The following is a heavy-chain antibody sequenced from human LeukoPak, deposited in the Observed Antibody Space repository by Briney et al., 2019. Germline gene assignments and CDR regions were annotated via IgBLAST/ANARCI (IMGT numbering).Heavy chain of an antibody. CDR3: ARDNLLNYYYVMDV. J-gene: IGHJ6*02. CDR2: IIPIFGTA. Sequence: ASVKVSCKASGGTFSSYAISWVRQAPGQGLEWMGRIIPIFGTANYAQKFQGRVTITADESTSTAYMELSSLRSEDTAVYYCARDNLLNYYYVMDVWGQGTTVTVSS. D-gene: IGHD1-14*01. CDR1: GGTFSSYA. V-gene: IGHV1-69*13.